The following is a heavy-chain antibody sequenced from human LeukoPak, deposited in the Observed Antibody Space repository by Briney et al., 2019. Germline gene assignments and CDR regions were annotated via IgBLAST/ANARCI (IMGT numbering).Heavy chain of an antibody. CDR2: ISSGSSTI. CDR3: GRTDGMDV. V-gene: IGHV3-48*02. CDR1: GFTFSSYS. Sequence: GGSLRLSCAASGFTFSSYSMNWVRQAPGKGLEWVSYISSGSSTIYYADSVKGRFTISRDNAKNSVYLQMSSLRDEDTAVYHCGRTDGMDVWGQGTTVTVSS. J-gene: IGHJ6*02.